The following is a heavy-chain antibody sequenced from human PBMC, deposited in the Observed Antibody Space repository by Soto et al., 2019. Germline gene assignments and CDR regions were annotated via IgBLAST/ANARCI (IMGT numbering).Heavy chain of an antibody. J-gene: IGHJ4*02. Sequence: QVQLQQWGAGLLKPSETLSLTCAVYGGSFSGYYWSWIRQPPGKGLEWIGEINHSGSTNYNPSLKSRVTISVDTSKNQFSLKLSSVTAADTAVYYCARSPGAMVDYWGQGTLVTVSS. CDR3: ARSPGAMVDY. CDR2: INHSGST. V-gene: IGHV4-34*01. CDR1: GGSFSGYY.